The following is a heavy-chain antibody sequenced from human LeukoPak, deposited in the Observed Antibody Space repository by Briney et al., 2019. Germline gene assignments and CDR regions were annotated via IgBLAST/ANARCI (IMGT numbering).Heavy chain of an antibody. CDR1: GFSFSSYA. D-gene: IGHD3-22*01. J-gene: IGHJ4*02. Sequence: GGFLRLSWAAAGFSFSSYAMHSFRQAAGNFLSPVAAISYYGSNKYYADSVKGRFTISRDNSKNTLYLQMNSLRAEDTAVYYCAKDNYDYYDSSGYRGEFDYWGQGTLVTVSS. CDR3: AKDNYDYYDSSGYRGEFDY. CDR2: ISYYGSNK. V-gene: IGHV3-30*11.